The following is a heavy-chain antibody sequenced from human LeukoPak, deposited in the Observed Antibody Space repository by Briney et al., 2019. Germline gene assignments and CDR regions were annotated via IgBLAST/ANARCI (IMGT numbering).Heavy chain of an antibody. CDR1: GFTFSNYA. J-gene: IGHJ2*01. D-gene: IGHD1-26*01. CDR3: ARVGLGEWYFDL. V-gene: IGHV3-23*01. Sequence: GGSLRLSCAASGFTFSNYAMSWVRQAPGKGLEWISGITGGRSTYYADSVKGRFTISRDNAKNTLYVQMNSLRVEDTAVYYCARVGLGEWYFDLWGRGTLVTVSS. CDR2: ITGGRST.